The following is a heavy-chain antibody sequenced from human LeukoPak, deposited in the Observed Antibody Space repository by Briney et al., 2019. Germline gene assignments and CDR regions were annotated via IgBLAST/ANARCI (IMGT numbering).Heavy chain of an antibody. D-gene: IGHD3-10*01. Sequence: SETLSLTCAVYGGSYSGYYWSWIRQPPGKGLEWIGEINHSGSTNYNPSLKSRVTISVDTSKNQFSLKLSSVTAADTVVYYCARHVLLWFGEIHFDIWGQGTMVTVSS. J-gene: IGHJ3*02. CDR1: GGSYSGYY. CDR3: ARHVLLWFGEIHFDI. V-gene: IGHV4-34*01. CDR2: INHSGST.